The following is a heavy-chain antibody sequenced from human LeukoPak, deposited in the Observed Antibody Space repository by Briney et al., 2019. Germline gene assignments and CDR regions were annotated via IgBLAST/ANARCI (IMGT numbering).Heavy chain of an antibody. J-gene: IGHJ5*02. V-gene: IGHV3-23*01. Sequence: GGSLRLSCAASGFTFSSYAMSWVRQAPGKGLEWVSAISGSGGSTYYADSVKGRFTISRDNSKNTLYLQMNSLRAKDTAVYYCAKWGAAYDFWSGYLPNWFDPWGQGTLVTVSS. CDR1: GFTFSSYA. D-gene: IGHD3-3*01. CDR2: ISGSGGST. CDR3: AKWGAAYDFWSGYLPNWFDP.